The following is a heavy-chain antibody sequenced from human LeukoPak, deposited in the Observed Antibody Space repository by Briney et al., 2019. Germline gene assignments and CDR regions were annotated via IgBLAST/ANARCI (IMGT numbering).Heavy chain of an antibody. Sequence: GGSLRLSCAASGFTFSSYWMSWVRQTPGKGLEWVANIRPDGSEEQYVDSTKGRFSISRDNAKNSLYLQMNSLRAEDTAVYYCARLREIPVFGVVTKSTSYFDYWGQGTLVTVSS. CDR2: IRPDGSEE. D-gene: IGHD3-3*01. CDR1: GFTFSSYW. J-gene: IGHJ4*02. V-gene: IGHV3-7*01. CDR3: ARLREIPVFGVVTKSTSYFDY.